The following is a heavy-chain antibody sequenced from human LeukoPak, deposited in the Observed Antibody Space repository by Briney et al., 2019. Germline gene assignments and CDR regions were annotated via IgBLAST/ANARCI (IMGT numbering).Heavy chain of an antibody. CDR2: IYYSGST. CDR1: GGSISSSSYY. Sequence: PSETLSLTCTVSGGSISSSSYYWGWIRQPPGKGLEWIGSIYYSGSTYYNPSLKSRVTISVDTSKNQFSLKLSSVTAADTAVYYCARLVLEATATYFDYWGQGTLVTVSS. CDR3: ARLVLEATATYFDY. D-gene: IGHD1-26*01. V-gene: IGHV4-39*01. J-gene: IGHJ4*02.